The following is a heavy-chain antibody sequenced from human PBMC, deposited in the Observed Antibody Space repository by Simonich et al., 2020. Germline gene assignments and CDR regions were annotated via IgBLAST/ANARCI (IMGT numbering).Heavy chain of an antibody. D-gene: IGHD3-3*01. Sequence: QVQLVQSGAEVKKPGASVKVSCKASGYTFTGYYMHWVRQAPGQGLEWMGWINPNSGGTNYEQKLKGRVTMTRDTSISTAYMELSRLRSDDTAVYYCARGGVQYYYYYMDVWGKGTTVTVSS. CDR2: INPNSGGT. CDR3: ARGGVQYYYYYMDV. J-gene: IGHJ6*03. V-gene: IGHV1-2*02. CDR1: GYTFTGYY.